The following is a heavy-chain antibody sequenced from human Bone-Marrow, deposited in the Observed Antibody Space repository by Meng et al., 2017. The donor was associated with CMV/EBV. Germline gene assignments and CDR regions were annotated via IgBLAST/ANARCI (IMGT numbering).Heavy chain of an antibody. Sequence: SLKISCAASGFTFDDFAIHWVRQAPGKGLEWVSGISWNSDSIDYADSVKGRFTISRDNAKNSLYLQMNSLRAEDMALYYCAKEGLPWNYGGNFAYWGQGTLVTVSS. D-gene: IGHD1-7*01. CDR3: AKEGLPWNYGGNFAY. V-gene: IGHV3-9*03. CDR2: ISWNSDSI. CDR1: GFTFDDFA. J-gene: IGHJ4*02.